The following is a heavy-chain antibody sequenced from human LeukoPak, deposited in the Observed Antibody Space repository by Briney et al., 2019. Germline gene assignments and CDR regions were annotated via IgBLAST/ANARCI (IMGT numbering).Heavy chain of an antibody. V-gene: IGHV4-59*01. J-gene: IGHJ5*02. CDR2: IYYSGST. CDR3: ARDIAAAGSRRFDP. Sequence: SETLSLTCTVSGGSISSYYWSWIRQPPGKGLEWIGYIYYSGSTNYNPSLKSRVTISLDTSKNQFSLKLSSVTAADTAVYYCARDIAAAGSRRFDPWGQGTLVTVSS. CDR1: GGSISSYY. D-gene: IGHD6-13*01.